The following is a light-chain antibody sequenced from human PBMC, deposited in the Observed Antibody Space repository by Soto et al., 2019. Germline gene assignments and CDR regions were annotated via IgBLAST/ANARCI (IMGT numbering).Light chain of an antibody. V-gene: IGLV1-40*01. J-gene: IGLJ3*02. CDR3: QSYDSSLSGWV. CDR1: NSNIGAGYD. Sequence: QSVLTQPPSVSGAPGQRVTISCTGYNSNIGAGYDVHWYQQLPGTAPKLIIYGNSNRPSGVPDRFSASKSGTSASLAITGLQAEDEADYYCQSYDSSLSGWVFGGGTKLTVL. CDR2: GNS.